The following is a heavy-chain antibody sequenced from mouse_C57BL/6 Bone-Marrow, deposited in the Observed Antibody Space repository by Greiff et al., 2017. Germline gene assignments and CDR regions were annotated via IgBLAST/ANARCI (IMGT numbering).Heavy chain of an antibody. Sequence: EVHLVESGGDLVKPGGSLKLSCAASGFTFSSYGMSWVRQTPDKRLEWVATISSGGSYTYYPDSVKGRFTISRDNAKNTLYLQMSSLKSEDTAMYYCARHVESSGYYAMDYWGQGTSVTVSS. V-gene: IGHV5-6*01. J-gene: IGHJ4*01. CDR1: GFTFSSYG. CDR2: ISSGGSYT. D-gene: IGHD3-2*02. CDR3: ARHVESSGYYAMDY.